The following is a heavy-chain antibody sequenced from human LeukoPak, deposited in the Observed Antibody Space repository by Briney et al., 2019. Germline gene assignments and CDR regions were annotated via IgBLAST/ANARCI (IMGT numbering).Heavy chain of an antibody. Sequence: PSETLSLTCTVSGGSISSGSYYWSWIRQPAGKGLEWIGRIYTSGSTNYNPSLKSRVTISVDTSKNQFSLKLSSVTAADTAVYYCASSPCSGGSCYYFDYWGQGTLVTVSS. J-gene: IGHJ4*02. V-gene: IGHV4-61*02. CDR2: IYTSGST. CDR1: GGSISSGSYY. CDR3: ASSPCSGGSCYYFDY. D-gene: IGHD2-15*01.